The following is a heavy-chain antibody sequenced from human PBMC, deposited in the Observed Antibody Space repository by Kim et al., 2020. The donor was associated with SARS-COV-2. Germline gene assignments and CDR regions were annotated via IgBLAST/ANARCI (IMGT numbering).Heavy chain of an antibody. CDR3: ARVPGGSYNPTFDY. D-gene: IGHD1-26*01. Sequence: YAQKFQGRVTMTRDTFKSTVYMELSSVRTEDTAVYYCARVPGGSYNPTFDYGGQGTLVTVSS. V-gene: IGHV1-46*01. J-gene: IGHJ4*02.